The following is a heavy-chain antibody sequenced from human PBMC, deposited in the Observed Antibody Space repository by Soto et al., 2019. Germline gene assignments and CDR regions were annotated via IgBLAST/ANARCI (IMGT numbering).Heavy chain of an antibody. Sequence: QVQLQESGPGLVKPSQTLSLTCTVSGGSINTGGYFWNWIRQHPGKGLEWIGYIYYSGITYYSPSLKSRVAISVDTSKNQFSLNLTSVTASDTAVYYCARESAYFDSWGQGTVVTVSS. CDR2: IYYSGIT. CDR1: GGSINTGGYF. V-gene: IGHV4-31*03. J-gene: IGHJ4*02. D-gene: IGHD3-3*01. CDR3: ARESAYFDS.